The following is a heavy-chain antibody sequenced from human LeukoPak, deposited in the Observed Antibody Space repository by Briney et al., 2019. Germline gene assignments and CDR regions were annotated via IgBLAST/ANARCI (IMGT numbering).Heavy chain of an antibody. V-gene: IGHV1-18*01. Sequence: ASVKVSCKASGYTFTTYGLSWVRQAPGQGLEWLGWISTYDDNIKYAQSLQGRLTLTIDTSTSTAYMELSSLRSEDTAVYYCARVVGLTGYSSSWYSGYYYYMDVWGKGTTVTVSS. CDR3: ARVVGLTGYSSSWYSGYYYYMDV. CDR1: GYTFTTYG. D-gene: IGHD6-13*01. J-gene: IGHJ6*03. CDR2: ISTYDDNI.